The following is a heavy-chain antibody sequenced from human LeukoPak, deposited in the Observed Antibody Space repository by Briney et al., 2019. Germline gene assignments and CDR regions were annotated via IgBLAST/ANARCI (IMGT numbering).Heavy chain of an antibody. V-gene: IGHV4-4*09. D-gene: IGHD6-6*01. CDR1: GGSISSYC. Sequence: SETLSLTCTVSGGSISSYCWSWIRQPPGKGLEWIGYIYTSGSTNYNPSLKSRVTISVDTSKNQFSLKLSSVTAADTAVYYCARQGEQMAPGIAARRPPGWFDPWGQGTLVTVSS. CDR3: ARQGEQMAPGIAARRPPGWFDP. CDR2: IYTSGST. J-gene: IGHJ5*02.